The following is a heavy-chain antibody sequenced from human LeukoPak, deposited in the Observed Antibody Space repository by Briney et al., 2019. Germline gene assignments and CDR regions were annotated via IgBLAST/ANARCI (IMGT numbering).Heavy chain of an antibody. CDR2: IYYSGST. Sequence: SETLSLTCTVSGGSISSYYWSWIRQPPGKGLEWIGYIYYSGSTNYNPSLKSRVTISVATSKNQFSLKLSSVTAADTAVYYCARSRVSSSDLDYWGQGTLVTVSS. D-gene: IGHD6-6*01. J-gene: IGHJ4*02. V-gene: IGHV4-59*01. CDR1: GGSISSYY. CDR3: ARSRVSSSDLDY.